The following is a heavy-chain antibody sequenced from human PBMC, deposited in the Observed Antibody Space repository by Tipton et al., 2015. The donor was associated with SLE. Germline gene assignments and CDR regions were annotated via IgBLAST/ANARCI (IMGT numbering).Heavy chain of an antibody. Sequence: TLSLTCSVSGGSIRSYYWSWIRQTPGKGLEWIGHIYYGGTIYYNPSLKSRVTMSIDTSKNQFSLKLSSVTDVDTAVYYCARTAGRSVKLWYFDLWGRGTLVTVSS. CDR2: IYYGGTI. CDR3: ARTAGRSVKLWYFDL. V-gene: IGHV4-59*04. J-gene: IGHJ2*01. CDR1: GGSIRSYY. D-gene: IGHD5-18*01.